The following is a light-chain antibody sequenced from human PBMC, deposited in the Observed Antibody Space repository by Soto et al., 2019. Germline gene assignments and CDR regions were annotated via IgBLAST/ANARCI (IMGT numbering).Light chain of an antibody. CDR1: QSISSY. CDR2: DAS. CDR3: QQYGSSALT. Sequence: EVVLTQSPDTLSLPPGERATLSCRASQSISSYLAWYQQKPGQAPRLLIYDASNRATGIPDRFSGSGSGTDFTLTISRLEPEDFAVYYCQQYGSSALTFGGGTKVDIK. J-gene: IGKJ4*01. V-gene: IGKV3-20*01.